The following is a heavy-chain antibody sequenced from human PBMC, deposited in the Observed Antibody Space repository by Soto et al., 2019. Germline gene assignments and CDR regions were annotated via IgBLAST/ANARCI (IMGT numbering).Heavy chain of an antibody. V-gene: IGHV1-18*01. J-gene: IGHJ4*02. CDR1: GYTFTSYG. CDR3: ARDLTMQQACVY. Sequence: QVQLVQSGAEVKKPGASVKVSCKASGYTFTSYGISWVRQAPGQGLEWMGWISAYNGNTNYAQKLQGRVTMTTDTSTXXGXXELXSLRSDDTAVYYCARDLTMQQACVYWGQGTLVTVSS. D-gene: IGHD2-2*01. CDR2: ISAYNGNT.